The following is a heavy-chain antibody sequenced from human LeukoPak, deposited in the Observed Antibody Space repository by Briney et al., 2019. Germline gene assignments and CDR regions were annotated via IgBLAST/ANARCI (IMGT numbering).Heavy chain of an antibody. J-gene: IGHJ6*02. CDR3: ARDRFGYSSSWYDYYYGMDV. D-gene: IGHD6-13*01. CDR1: GFTVSSNY. Sequence: GGSLRLSCAASGFTVSSNYMSWVRQAPGKGLEWVSVIYSGGSTYYADSVKGRFTISRDNSKNTLYLQMNSLRAEDTAVYYCARDRFGYSSSWYDYYYGMDVWGQGTTVTVSS. V-gene: IGHV3-53*01. CDR2: IYSGGST.